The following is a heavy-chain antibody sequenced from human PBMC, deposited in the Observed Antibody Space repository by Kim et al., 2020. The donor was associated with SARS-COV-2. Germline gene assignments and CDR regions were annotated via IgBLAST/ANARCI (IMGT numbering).Heavy chain of an antibody. J-gene: IGHJ4*02. D-gene: IGHD2-15*01. CDR2: IIPIFGTA. Sequence: SVKVSCKASGGTFSSYAISWVRQAPGQGLEWMGGIIPIFGTANYAQKFQGRVTITADESTSTAYMELSSLRSEDTAVYYCARDLPGSGGKKSIGYWGQGTLVTVSS. CDR1: GGTFSSYA. V-gene: IGHV1-69*13. CDR3: ARDLPGSGGKKSIGY.